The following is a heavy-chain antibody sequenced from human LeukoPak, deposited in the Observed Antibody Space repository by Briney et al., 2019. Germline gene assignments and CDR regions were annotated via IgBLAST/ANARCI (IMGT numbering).Heavy chain of an antibody. Sequence: GGSLRLSCAASGFTFSSYGMHWVRQAPGKGLEWVAVIWYDGSNKYYADSVKGRFTISRDNSKNTLYLQMNSLRAEDTAVYYCARDRIYGDYGFDYWGQGTLLTVSS. CDR3: ARDRIYGDYGFDY. D-gene: IGHD4-17*01. CDR1: GFTFSSYG. J-gene: IGHJ4*02. CDR2: IWYDGSNK. V-gene: IGHV3-33*01.